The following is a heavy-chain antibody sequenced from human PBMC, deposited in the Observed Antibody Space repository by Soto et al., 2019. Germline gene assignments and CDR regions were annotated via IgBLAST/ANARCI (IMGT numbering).Heavy chain of an antibody. V-gene: IGHV3-72*01. D-gene: IGHD1-26*01. CDR1: RFTFSAHD. Sequence: PWCCPGLGRASCRFTFSAHDMGWFRKAPGKGREWVGRTRNKDNSYNTEYAASVKGRFTISRDDSKNSLYLQMNSLRTEDTAAYYWECSSGSHYFDYGGQGTLVT. CDR2: TRNKDNSYNT. J-gene: IGHJ4*02. CDR3: ECSSGSHYFDY.